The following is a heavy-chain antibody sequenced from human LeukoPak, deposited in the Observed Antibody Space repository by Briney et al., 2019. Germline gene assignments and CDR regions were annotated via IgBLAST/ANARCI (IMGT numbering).Heavy chain of an antibody. CDR3: ARVQGRWLQDDAFDV. CDR2: ISYGVST. D-gene: IGHD5-24*01. V-gene: IGHV4-59*12. J-gene: IGHJ3*01. Sequence: SETLSLTCTVSGASISTYYWSWIRQPPGKGLEWIGYISYGVSTNYNPSLKSRVTISLDESKNHFSLNLTSVTAADTAVYYCARVQGRWLQDDAFDVWGQGTMVTVSS. CDR1: GASISTYY.